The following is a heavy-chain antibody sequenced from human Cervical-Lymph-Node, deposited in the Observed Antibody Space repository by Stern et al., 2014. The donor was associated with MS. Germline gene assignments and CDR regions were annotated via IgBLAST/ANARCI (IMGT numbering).Heavy chain of an antibody. CDR2: NSYDGNHK. CDR3: ARDYEDTSMLFDH. CDR1: GFTFSSYG. Sequence: VQLVESGGAVAQPGRSLRLSCAASGFTFSSYGMHWVRQAPGKGLEWVRVNSYDGNHKYYAASVKGRFTISRDNSKNTLHLQMNSVTPDDTAIYYCARDYEDTSMLFDHWGQGTLVTVSS. J-gene: IGHJ4*02. V-gene: IGHV3-30*03. D-gene: IGHD2-8*01.